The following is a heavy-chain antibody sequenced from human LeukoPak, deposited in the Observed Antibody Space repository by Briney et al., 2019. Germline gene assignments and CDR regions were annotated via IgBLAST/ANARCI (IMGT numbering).Heavy chain of an antibody. CDR1: GGSINSYY. Sequence: SETLSLTCTVSGGSINSYYWSWIRQPPGKGLEWIGYIYYSGSTNYNPSLKSRVTISVDTSKNQFSLKLSSVTAADTAVYYCARDLEYYYGSGSYYTFGYWGQGTLVTVSS. V-gene: IGHV4-59*01. D-gene: IGHD3-10*01. CDR2: IYYSGST. J-gene: IGHJ4*02. CDR3: ARDLEYYYGSGSYYTFGY.